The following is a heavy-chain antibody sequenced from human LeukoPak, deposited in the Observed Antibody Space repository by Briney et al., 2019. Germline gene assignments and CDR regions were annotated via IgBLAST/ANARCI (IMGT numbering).Heavy chain of an antibody. CDR3: ARALATATTSYYCYYGMDV. CDR2: IWNDGSNK. J-gene: IGHJ6*02. Sequence: GGSLRLSCAASGFTFSSYSMNWVRQAPGKGLEWVAVIWNDGSNKYYADSVKGRFTISRDNSKNTLYLQMNSLRAEDTAVYYCARALATATTSYYCYYGMDVWGQGTTVTVSS. CDR1: GFTFSSYS. D-gene: IGHD4-17*01. V-gene: IGHV3-33*08.